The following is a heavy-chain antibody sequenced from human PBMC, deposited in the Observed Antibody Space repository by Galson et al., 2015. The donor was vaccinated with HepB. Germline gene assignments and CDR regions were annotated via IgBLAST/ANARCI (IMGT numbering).Heavy chain of an antibody. Sequence: CAISGDSVSSKSAAWNWIRQSPSRGLKWLARTYYRSRWYNDYAVSVKSRVTINPDTSKNQFSLQLNSVTPEDTAVYYCARTDCTGGICARPFDYWGQGILVTVSS. CDR2: TYYRSRWYN. CDR1: GDSVSSKSAA. CDR3: ARTDCTGGICARPFDY. D-gene: IGHD2-8*02. V-gene: IGHV6-1*01. J-gene: IGHJ4*02.